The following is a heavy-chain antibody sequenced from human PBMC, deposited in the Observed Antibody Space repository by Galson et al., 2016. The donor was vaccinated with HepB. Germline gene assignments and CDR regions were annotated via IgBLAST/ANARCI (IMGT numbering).Heavy chain of an antibody. CDR1: GFTFSAYA. CDR2: ITSGGGST. CDR3: ARVRGTLHRGAGGKFDY. V-gene: IGHV3-23*01. Sequence: SLRLSCAASGFTFSAYAMSWVRQAPGKGLEWVSTITSGGGSTYSAGSVNDRFTISRDNSNDTLYLEMNSLRVEDTAVYYCARVRGTLHRGAGGKFDYWGQGILVTVSS. J-gene: IGHJ4*02. D-gene: IGHD3-10*01.